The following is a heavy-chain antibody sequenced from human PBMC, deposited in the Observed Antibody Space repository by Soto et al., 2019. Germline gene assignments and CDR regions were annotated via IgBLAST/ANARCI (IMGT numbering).Heavy chain of an antibody. CDR3: ARVGPTGWFDP. J-gene: IGHJ5*02. CDR1: GYSFTDYY. V-gene: IGHV1-2*02. CDR2: INTKTGGT. Sequence: QVHLVQSGAEVKKPGASVKVSCKASGYSFTDYYMHWVRQAPGQGPEWMGWINTKTGGTNCAQGGHGRVTMTGDTSINPAYIEMSRMISDDTAVYYCARVGPTGWFDPWGQGTVVTVSP.